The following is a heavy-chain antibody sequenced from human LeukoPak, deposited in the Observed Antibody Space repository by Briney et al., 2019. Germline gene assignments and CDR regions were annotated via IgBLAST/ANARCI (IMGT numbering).Heavy chain of an antibody. CDR3: ARDTGGDYVWGSYRYYFDY. V-gene: IGHV3-11*01. CDR2: ISSSGSTI. CDR1: GFTFSDYY. Sequence: PGGSLRLSCAASGFTFSDYYMSWIRQAPGKGLEWVSYISSSGSTIYYADSVKGRFTISRGNAKNSLYLQMNSLRAEDTAVYYCARDTGGDYVWGSYRYYFDYWGQGTLVTVSS. J-gene: IGHJ4*02. D-gene: IGHD3-16*02.